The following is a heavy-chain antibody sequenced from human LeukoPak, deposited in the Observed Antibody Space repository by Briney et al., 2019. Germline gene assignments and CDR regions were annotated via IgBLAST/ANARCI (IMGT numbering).Heavy chain of an antibody. CDR1: GYTFTGYY. D-gene: IGHD2-2*01. CDR2: INPNSGGT. J-gene: IGHJ3*02. V-gene: IGHV1-2*02. CDR3: ARVYCSSTSCYYDAFDI. Sequence: GASVKVSCKASGYTFTGYYMHWVRQAPGQGLEWMGWINPNSGGTNYAQKFQGRVTMTRDTSISTAYMELSRLRSDDTAVYYCARVYCSSTSCYYDAFDIWGQGTMVTVSS.